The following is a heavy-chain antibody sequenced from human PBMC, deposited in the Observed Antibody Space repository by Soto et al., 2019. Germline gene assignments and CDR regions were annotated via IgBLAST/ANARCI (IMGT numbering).Heavy chain of an antibody. CDR3: AREYRDSYGPLGRFDP. V-gene: IGHV4-34*01. D-gene: IGHD5-18*01. J-gene: IGHJ5*02. CDR2: INHSGST. CDR1: GGSFSGYY. Sequence: QVQLQQWGAGLLKPSETLSLTCAVYGGSFSGYYWSWIRQPPGKGLGWIGEINHSGSTNYNPSLKSRVTISVDTSKNQFSLKLSSVTAADTAVYYCAREYRDSYGPLGRFDPWGQGTLVTVSS.